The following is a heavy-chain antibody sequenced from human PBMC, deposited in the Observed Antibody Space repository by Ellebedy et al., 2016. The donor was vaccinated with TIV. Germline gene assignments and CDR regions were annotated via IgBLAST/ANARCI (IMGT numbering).Heavy chain of an antibody. CDR3: TRVLQSAFDY. Sequence: AASVKVSCKASGYTFTSYYMHWVRQAPGQGLEWMGIINPSGGNTNYAQKFQGRVTVTRDTSTSTVYMELSSLRSEDTAVYYCTRVLQSAFDYWGQGTLVTVSS. J-gene: IGHJ4*02. CDR2: INPSGGNT. D-gene: IGHD3-10*01. CDR1: GYTFTSYY. V-gene: IGHV1-46*01.